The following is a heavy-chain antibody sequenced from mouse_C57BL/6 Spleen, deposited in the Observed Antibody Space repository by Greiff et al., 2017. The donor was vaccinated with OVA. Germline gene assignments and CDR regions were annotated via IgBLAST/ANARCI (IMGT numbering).Heavy chain of an antibody. V-gene: IGHV1-78*01. CDR3: ARGGAMVTTTYDAMDY. CDR1: GYTFTDHT. J-gene: IGHJ4*01. Sequence: QVQLQQSDAELVKPGASVKISCKVSGYTFTDHTIHWMKQRPEQGLEWIGYIYPRDGSTKYNEKFKGKATLTADKSSSTAYMQLNSLTSEESAVYFCARGGAMVTTTYDAMDYWGQGTSVTVSS. CDR2: IYPRDGST. D-gene: IGHD2-2*01.